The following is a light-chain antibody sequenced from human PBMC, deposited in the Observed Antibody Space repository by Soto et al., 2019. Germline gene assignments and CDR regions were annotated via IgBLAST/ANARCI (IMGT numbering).Light chain of an antibody. CDR1: QRVPTKY. CDR2: DVS. Sequence: IVLTQSPGTLSLSPVERATLSCRASQRVPTKYLAWFQQKPGQAPRLLMNDVSTRVTGFPDRFSGSGSETYFTLTISRLEPEDFAVYYCQHNGVSPSFGGGTKVDIK. V-gene: IGKV3-20*01. CDR3: QHNGVSPS. J-gene: IGKJ4*01.